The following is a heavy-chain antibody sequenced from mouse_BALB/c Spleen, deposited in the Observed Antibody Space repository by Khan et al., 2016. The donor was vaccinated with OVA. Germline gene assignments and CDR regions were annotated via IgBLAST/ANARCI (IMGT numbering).Heavy chain of an antibody. J-gene: IGHJ3*01. V-gene: IGHV1-4*01. CDR3: VRDGDYYRNDGWFAY. D-gene: IGHD2-14*01. Sequence: QIQLVQSGAELARPGASVKMSCKASGYTFTSYTIHWIKLRPGQGLEWIGYINPSNNYTNYNQKFKDKATLTADKSSTTAYMQLSSLTSDDSAVYNFVRDGDYYRNDGWFAYWGQGTLVTVSA. CDR1: GYTFTSYT. CDR2: INPSNNYT.